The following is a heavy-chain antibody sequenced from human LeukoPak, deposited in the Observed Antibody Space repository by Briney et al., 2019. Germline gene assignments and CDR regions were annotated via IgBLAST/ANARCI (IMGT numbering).Heavy chain of an antibody. CDR1: GFTFSSYS. CDR2: ISSSSSYI. D-gene: IGHD3-3*01. Sequence: GGSLRLSCAASGFTFSSYSMNWVRQAPGKGLEWVSSISSSSSYIYYADSVKGRFTIPRDNAKNSLYLQMNSLRAEDTAVYYCARLSGDRYDFWSGYSYFDYWGQGTLVTVSS. CDR3: ARLSGDRYDFWSGYSYFDY. V-gene: IGHV3-21*04. J-gene: IGHJ4*02.